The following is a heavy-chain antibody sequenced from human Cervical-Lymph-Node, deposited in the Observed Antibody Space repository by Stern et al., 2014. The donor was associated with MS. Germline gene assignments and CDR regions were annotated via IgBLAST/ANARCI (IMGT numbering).Heavy chain of an antibody. Sequence: QVTLKESGPALVKPTQTLTLTCTFSGFSLSTSGMRVSWIRQPPGKALEWLSRIEWDDDKFYSTYLKTRRTISKVTSNNQVVLAMTNMDPVDTATYYCARSPPYYEFWNDYYYFDYWGQGTLVAVSS. CDR1: GFSLSTSGMR. CDR2: IEWDDDK. J-gene: IGHJ4*02. D-gene: IGHD3-3*01. V-gene: IGHV2-70*04. CDR3: ARSPPYYEFWNDYYYFDY.